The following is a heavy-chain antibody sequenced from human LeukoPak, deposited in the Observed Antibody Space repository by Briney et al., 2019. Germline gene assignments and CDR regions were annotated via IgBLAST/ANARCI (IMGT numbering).Heavy chain of an antibody. Sequence: SETLSLTCAVSGGSISSSNWWSWVRQPPGKGLEWIGEIYHSGSTNYNPSFKSRVTISVDKSKNQFSLKLSSVTAADTAVYYCARVIAVAGYGMDVWGQGTTVTVSS. D-gene: IGHD6-19*01. J-gene: IGHJ6*02. CDR2: IYHSGST. V-gene: IGHV4-4*02. CDR1: GGSISSSNW. CDR3: ARVIAVAGYGMDV.